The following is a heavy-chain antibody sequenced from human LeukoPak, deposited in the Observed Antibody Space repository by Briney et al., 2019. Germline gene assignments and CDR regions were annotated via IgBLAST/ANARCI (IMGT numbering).Heavy chain of an antibody. CDR2: INVNGGAM. CDR3: ARGPRILAAGSYFFDY. J-gene: IGHJ4*02. Sequence: GGSLRLSCAASGFSFEDYYYSWIRQAPGKGLEWVSFINVNGGAMYYADFVKSRFTISRQNAQNSVYLEMNSLRDEDTAVYYCARGPRILAAGSYFFDYWGQGSLVTVSS. D-gene: IGHD6-13*01. CDR1: GFSFEDYY. V-gene: IGHV3-11*01.